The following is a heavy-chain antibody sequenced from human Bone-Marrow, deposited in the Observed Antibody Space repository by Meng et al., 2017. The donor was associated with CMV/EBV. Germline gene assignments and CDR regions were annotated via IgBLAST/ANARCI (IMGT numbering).Heavy chain of an antibody. CDR2: ISTGSGYI. CDR3: ASPGTYTKLQT. D-gene: IGHD1-14*01. J-gene: IGHJ5*02. V-gene: IGHV3-21*01. Sequence: GESLKISCAASGFTFSDYSMHWVRQAPGKGLEWVASISTGSGYIYYAESVKGRFTISRDNAKNSLHLLMNSLRGNDTAIYYCASPGTYTKLQTWGQGTLVTGSS. CDR1: GFTFSDYS.